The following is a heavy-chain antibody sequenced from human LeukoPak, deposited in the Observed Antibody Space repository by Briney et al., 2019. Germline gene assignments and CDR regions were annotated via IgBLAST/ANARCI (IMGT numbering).Heavy chain of an antibody. CDR1: GLTFSSYG. D-gene: IGHD3-9*01. Sequence: PGRSLRLSCAASGLTFSSYGMHWVRQAPGKGLEWVALIWYDGGNKFYADSVWGRFTISRDNSKNTLYLQMNSLRAEDTAVYYCARGPADYYTLLTAYVPFDYWGQGTLVSVSS. V-gene: IGHV3-33*01. CDR3: ARGPADYYTLLTAYVPFDY. CDR2: IWYDGGNK. J-gene: IGHJ4*02.